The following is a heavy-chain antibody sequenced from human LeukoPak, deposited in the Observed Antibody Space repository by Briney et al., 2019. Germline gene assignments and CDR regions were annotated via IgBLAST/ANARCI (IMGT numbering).Heavy chain of an antibody. Sequence: ASVKVSCKASGYTFTAYYLHWVRQAPGQGLEWMGWMNPNSGNTGYAQKFQGRVTMTRNTSISTAYMELSSLRSEDTAVYYCARGLSAFRGVPDYWGQGTLVTVSS. D-gene: IGHD3-10*01. J-gene: IGHJ4*02. V-gene: IGHV1-8*02. CDR3: ARGLSAFRGVPDY. CDR2: MNPNSGNT. CDR1: GYTFTAYY.